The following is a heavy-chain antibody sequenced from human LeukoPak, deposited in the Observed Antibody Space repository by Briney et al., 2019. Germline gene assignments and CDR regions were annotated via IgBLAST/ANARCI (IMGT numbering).Heavy chain of an antibody. J-gene: IGHJ4*02. CDR1: GYSFTTYW. Sequence: GESLKISCKGSGYSFTTYWIGWVRQMPGKGLEWMGIIFPGDSDTIYSPSFQGQVTISADKSINTAYLQWSSLKASNTAMYYCATSESQTKFDYWGQGTLVTASS. CDR3: ATSESQTKFDY. CDR2: IFPGDSDT. V-gene: IGHV5-51*01. D-gene: IGHD1/OR15-1a*01.